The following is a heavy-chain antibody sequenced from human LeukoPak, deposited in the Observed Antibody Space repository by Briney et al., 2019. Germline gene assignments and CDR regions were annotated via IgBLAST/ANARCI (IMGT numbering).Heavy chain of an antibody. CDR1: GYTFTSYG. Sequence: ASVKVSCKASGYTFTSYGISWVRQAPGQGLEWMGWISAYNGNTNYAQKLQGRVTITTDESTSTAYMELSSLRSEDTAVYYCARDQYDSSRGEANWFDPWGQGILVTVSS. J-gene: IGHJ5*02. V-gene: IGHV1-18*01. CDR2: ISAYNGNT. D-gene: IGHD3-22*01. CDR3: ARDQYDSSRGEANWFDP.